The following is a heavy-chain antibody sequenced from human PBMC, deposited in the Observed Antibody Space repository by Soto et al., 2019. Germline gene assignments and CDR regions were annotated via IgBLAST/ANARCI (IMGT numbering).Heavy chain of an antibody. V-gene: IGHV3-53*01. Sequence: EVQLVESGGGLIQPGGSLGLSCAASGFTVSSNYMSWVRQAPGKGLEWVSVIYSGGSTYYADSVKGRFTISRDNSKNTLYLQMNSLRAEDTAVYYCARDRDYGDYYYGMDVWGQGTTVTVSS. J-gene: IGHJ6*02. CDR3: ARDRDYGDYYYGMDV. CDR1: GFTVSSNY. CDR2: IYSGGST. D-gene: IGHD4-17*01.